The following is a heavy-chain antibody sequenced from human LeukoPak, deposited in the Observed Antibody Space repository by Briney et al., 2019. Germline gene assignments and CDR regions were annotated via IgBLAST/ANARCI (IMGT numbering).Heavy chain of an antibody. CDR2: ISGSGGST. Sequence: GGALRLSCAASGFTFSSYAMSWVRQAPGKGLEWVSGISGSGGSTYYADSVKGRFTISRDNSKNTLYLQMNSLRAEDTAVYYCAKSSAGFFWSGYYLDYWGQGTLVTVSS. CDR3: AKSSAGFFWSGYYLDY. J-gene: IGHJ4*02. CDR1: GFTFSSYA. D-gene: IGHD3-3*01. V-gene: IGHV3-23*01.